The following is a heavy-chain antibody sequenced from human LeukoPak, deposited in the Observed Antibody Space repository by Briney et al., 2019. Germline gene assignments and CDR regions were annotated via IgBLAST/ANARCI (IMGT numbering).Heavy chain of an antibody. D-gene: IGHD4-17*01. CDR2: FFYSGSN. CDR3: ATLAGDLEDY. Sequence: SETLSLTCTVSGGSISSRSYYWGWLRQPPGTGLEWIGSFFYSGSNYYNPSLKSRVTISVDTSKNQFSLRLTSVTAADTAVYYCATLAGDLEDYWGQGTLVTVSS. V-gene: IGHV4-39*01. CDR1: GGSISSRSYY. J-gene: IGHJ4*02.